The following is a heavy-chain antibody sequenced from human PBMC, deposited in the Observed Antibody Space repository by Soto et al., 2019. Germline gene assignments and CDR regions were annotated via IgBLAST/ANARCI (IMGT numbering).Heavy chain of an antibody. Sequence: QVHLVQSGAEVKKPGASVKVSCKASGYTFTSYGIPWVRQPPGQGLEWMGWISAHNGNTEYAQQLQGRVIVTRDTSTSTAYMGLRSLRSDDTAVYYCARGRDGDYWGQGALVTVSS. CDR3: ARGRDGDY. CDR2: ISAHNGNT. V-gene: IGHV1-18*01. J-gene: IGHJ4*02. CDR1: GYTFTSYG. D-gene: IGHD6-6*01.